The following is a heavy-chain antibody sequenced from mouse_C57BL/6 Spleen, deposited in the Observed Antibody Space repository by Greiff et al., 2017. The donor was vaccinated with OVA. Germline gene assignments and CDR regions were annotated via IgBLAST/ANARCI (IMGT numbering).Heavy chain of an antibody. CDR3: ARDRGVTTGFFDY. D-gene: IGHD2-2*01. CDR2: ISYDGSN. V-gene: IGHV3-6*01. J-gene: IGHJ2*01. Sequence: EVQLQESGPGLVKPSQSLSLTCSVTGYSITSGYYWNWIRQFPGNKLEWMGYISYDGSNNYNPSLKNRISITRDTSKNQFFLKLNSVTTEDTATYYCARDRGVTTGFFDYWGQGTTLTVSS. CDR1: GYSITSGYY.